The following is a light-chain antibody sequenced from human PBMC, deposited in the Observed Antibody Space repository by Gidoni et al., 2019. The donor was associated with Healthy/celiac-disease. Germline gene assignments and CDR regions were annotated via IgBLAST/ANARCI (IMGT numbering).Light chain of an antibody. J-gene: IGKJ4*01. CDR3: QQSYSTPYTLT. V-gene: IGKV1-39*01. CDR1: QSISSY. CDR2: AAS. Sequence: DIQMTQSPSSLSASVGDRVTITCRASQSISSYLNWYQQKPGKAPKLLIYAASSLQSGVPSRFSGSGSGTDFTLTISSLQPEDFATYYCQQSYSTPYTLTFXGXTKVEIK.